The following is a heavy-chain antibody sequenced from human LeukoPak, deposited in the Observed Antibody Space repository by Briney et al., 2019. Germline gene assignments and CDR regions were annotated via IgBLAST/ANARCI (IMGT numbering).Heavy chain of an antibody. Sequence: GGSLRLSCAASGFTFSDHYMDWVRQAPGKGLEWVGRIRNKAYSYGTEYAASVKGRFTISRDDSTNSLCLHMNSLKTEDTAVYYCGRGFCSGGTCYSGDYWGQGTLVTVSS. J-gene: IGHJ4*02. CDR2: IRNKAYSYGT. V-gene: IGHV3-72*01. CDR1: GFTFSDHY. CDR3: GRGFCSGGTCYSGDY. D-gene: IGHD2-15*01.